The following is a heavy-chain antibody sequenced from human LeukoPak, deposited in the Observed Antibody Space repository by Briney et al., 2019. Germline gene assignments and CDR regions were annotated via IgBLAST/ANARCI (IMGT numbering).Heavy chain of an antibody. Sequence: SVKVSCKASGFTFTSSAMQWVRQARGQRLEWIGWIVVGSGNTNYAQKFQERVTIIRDMSTSTAYMELSSLRSEDTAVYYCAAVLIPYYYGSGSSPYYYMDVWGKGTTVTVSS. D-gene: IGHD3-10*01. J-gene: IGHJ6*03. CDR3: AAVLIPYYYGSGSSPYYYMDV. CDR2: IVVGSGNT. CDR1: GFTFTSSA. V-gene: IGHV1-58*02.